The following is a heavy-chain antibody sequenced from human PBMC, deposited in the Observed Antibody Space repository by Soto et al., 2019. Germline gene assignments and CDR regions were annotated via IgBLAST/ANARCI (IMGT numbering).Heavy chain of an antibody. V-gene: IGHV3-53*01. D-gene: IGHD1-1*01. CDR3: ATWHLQEHAYDI. Sequence: GESLKISCAAFGFTVSGKKYVAWVRQAPGKGLEWVSALYDLDGTYYADSVKGRFTTSSDSSRTTVYLQMNSLRPDDTAVYSCATWHLQEHAYDIWGQGTMVTVSS. CDR1: GFTVSGKKY. CDR2: LYDLDGT. J-gene: IGHJ3*02.